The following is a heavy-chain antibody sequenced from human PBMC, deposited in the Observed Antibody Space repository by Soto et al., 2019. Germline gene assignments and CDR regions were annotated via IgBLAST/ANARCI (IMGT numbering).Heavy chain of an antibody. V-gene: IGHV1-69*01. J-gene: IGHJ6*02. CDR3: ARLAVADPTSSYYYGMDV. CDR1: GGTFSSYA. D-gene: IGHD6-19*01. CDR2: IIPIFGTA. Sequence: QVQLVQSGAEVKKPGSSVKVSCKASGGTFSSYAISWVRQAPGQGLEWMGGIIPIFGTANYAQKFQGRVTITADESTRTAYMELSSLRSEDTAVYYCARLAVADPTSSYYYGMDVWGQGTTVTVSS.